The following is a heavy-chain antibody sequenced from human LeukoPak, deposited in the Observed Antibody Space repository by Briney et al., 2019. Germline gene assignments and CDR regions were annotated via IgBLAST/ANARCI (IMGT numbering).Heavy chain of an antibody. V-gene: IGHV3-48*04. CDR3: ARGEYSSSSGGY. J-gene: IGHJ4*02. Sequence: GGSLRLSCVASGLSFSNYGMHWVRQAPGKGLEWVSYITSSGSTIYYADSVKGRFTISRDNAKNSLYLQMNSLRAEDTAVYYCARGEYSSSSGGYWGQGTLVTVSS. D-gene: IGHD6-6*01. CDR2: ITSSGSTI. CDR1: GLSFSNYG.